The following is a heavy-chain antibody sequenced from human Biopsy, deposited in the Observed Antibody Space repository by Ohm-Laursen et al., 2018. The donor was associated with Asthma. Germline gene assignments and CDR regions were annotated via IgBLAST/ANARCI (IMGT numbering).Heavy chain of an antibody. V-gene: IGHV3-21*01. CDR1: GFTFDDYA. D-gene: IGHD7-27*01. CDR3: ARDAPTGGYIDY. Sequence: SLRLSCAASGFTFDDYAMHWVRQAPGKGLEWVSSITSSSSYIFYAGSVKGRFTISRDNPRNSLYLQMNSLRAEDTAVYYCARDAPTGGYIDYWGLGTLVTVSS. CDR2: ITSSSSYI. J-gene: IGHJ4*02.